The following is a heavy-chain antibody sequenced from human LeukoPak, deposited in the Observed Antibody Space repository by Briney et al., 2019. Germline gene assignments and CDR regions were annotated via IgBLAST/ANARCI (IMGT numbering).Heavy chain of an antibody. Sequence: SETLSLTCSVSGGSISGYYCSWIRQPPGQTLEWIGYIHSSWSTNYNPSLQSRVTMSVDTSMNQFSLRLSSVTAADTAVYYCARFTYTTRPSDVWGRGTTVTVSS. CDR1: GGSISGYY. CDR2: IHSSWST. D-gene: IGHD3-16*01. J-gene: IGHJ6*04. CDR3: ARFTYTTRPSDV. V-gene: IGHV4-4*09.